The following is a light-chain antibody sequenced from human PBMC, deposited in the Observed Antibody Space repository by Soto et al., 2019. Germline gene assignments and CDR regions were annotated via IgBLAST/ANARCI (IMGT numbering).Light chain of an antibody. CDR2: DAT. J-gene: IGLJ1*01. V-gene: IGLV2-14*03. CDR3: TSYTITSPYV. Sequence: QSALTQPASMSGSPGQSITISCTGTSSDIGRYNFVSWYQHHPGKAPKLIIYDATKRPSGVSYRFSGSKSGNTASLTISGLQAEDEADYYCTSYTITSPYVFGTGTKLTVL. CDR1: SSDIGRYNF.